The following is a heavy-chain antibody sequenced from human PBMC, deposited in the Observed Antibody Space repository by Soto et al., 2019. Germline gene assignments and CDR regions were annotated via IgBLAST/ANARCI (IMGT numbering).Heavy chain of an antibody. V-gene: IGHV1-8*01. CDR1: GYTFTSYD. Sequence: ASVKVSCKASGYTFTSYDINWVRQATGQGLEWMGWINPNSGNTGYAQKFQGRVTMTRDTSISTAYMELSRLRSDDTAVYYCARVAVAGTDYYYGMDVWGQGTTVTVSS. CDR3: ARVAVAGTDYYYGMDV. CDR2: INPNSGNT. J-gene: IGHJ6*02. D-gene: IGHD6-19*01.